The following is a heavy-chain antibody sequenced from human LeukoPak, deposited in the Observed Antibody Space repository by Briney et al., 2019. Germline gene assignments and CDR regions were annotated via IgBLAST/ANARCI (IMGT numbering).Heavy chain of an antibody. Sequence: GGSLRLSCAASGFSFSCYAIHFLRQAPGKGLEYVSAISSNGGSTYYANSVKGRFTISRDNSKNTLYLQMGSLRAEDMAVYYCARSYNNYGIELWGQGTTVTVSS. J-gene: IGHJ6*02. CDR2: ISSNGGST. D-gene: IGHD5-24*01. V-gene: IGHV3-64*01. CDR3: ARSYNNYGIEL. CDR1: GFSFSCYA.